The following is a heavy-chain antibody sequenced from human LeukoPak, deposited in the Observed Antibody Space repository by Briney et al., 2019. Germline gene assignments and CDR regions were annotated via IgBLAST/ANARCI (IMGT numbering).Heavy chain of an antibody. V-gene: IGHV3-7*01. D-gene: IGHD4-17*01. CDR1: GFTFSSYW. J-gene: IGHJ4*02. Sequence: GGSLRLSCAASGFTFSSYWMSWVRQAPGKGLEWVANIKQDGSETYYVDSVKGRFTISRDNAKNSLYLQMNSLRAEDTAVYYCARVRDYGDFPFYFDYWGQGTLVTVSS. CDR3: ARVRDYGDFPFYFDY. CDR2: IKQDGSET.